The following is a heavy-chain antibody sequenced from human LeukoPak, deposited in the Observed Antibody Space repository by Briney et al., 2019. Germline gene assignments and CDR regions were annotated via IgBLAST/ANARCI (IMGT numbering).Heavy chain of an antibody. CDR3: AKDHNNRRADVLRYFDY. D-gene: IGHD4-17*01. CDR2: ISGSGGST. Sequence: GGSLRLSCAASGFTFSSYGMSWVRQAPGQGLEWVSTISGSGGSTYYADSVKGRFAISRDNSKTTLYLQMNSLRAEDSAVYYCAKDHNNRRADVLRYFDYWGQGTLVTVST. V-gene: IGHV3-23*01. CDR1: GFTFSSYG. J-gene: IGHJ4*02.